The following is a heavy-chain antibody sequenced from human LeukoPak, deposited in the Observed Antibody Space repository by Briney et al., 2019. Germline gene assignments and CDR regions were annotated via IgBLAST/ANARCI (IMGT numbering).Heavy chain of an antibody. Sequence: SETLSLTCAVSGGSISSSNWWSWVRQPPGKGLEWIGEIYHSGSTNYNPSLKSRVTISVDKSKNQFSLKLSSVTAADTAVYYCARDSGPDCSGGSCYPYYFDYWGQGTLVTVSS. CDR1: GGSISSSNW. CDR3: ARDSGPDCSGGSCYPYYFDY. V-gene: IGHV4-4*02. J-gene: IGHJ4*02. CDR2: IYHSGST. D-gene: IGHD2-15*01.